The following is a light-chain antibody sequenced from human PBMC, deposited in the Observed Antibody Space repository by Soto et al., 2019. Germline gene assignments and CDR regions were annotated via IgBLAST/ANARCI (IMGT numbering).Light chain of an antibody. CDR2: GAS. J-gene: IGKJ1*01. CDR1: QSVDSSY. V-gene: IGKV3-20*01. Sequence: DIVLAQSPGTLSFPPGEGATVPWRARQSVDSSYLAWYQQKPGQAPRLLIYGASSRATGIPDRFSGSGSGTDFTLTISRLEPEDFAVYYCQVYDNSSWTFGQGTKVDIK. CDR3: QVYDNSSWT.